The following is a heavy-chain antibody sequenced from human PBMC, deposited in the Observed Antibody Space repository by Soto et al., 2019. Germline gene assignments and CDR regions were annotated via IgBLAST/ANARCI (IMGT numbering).Heavy chain of an antibody. CDR3: ARHLSHLKYGWFDP. CDR2: LSDDGSNK. J-gene: IGHJ5*02. CDR1: GFTFSSYA. Sequence: QVQLVESGGGVVQPGRSLRLSCAASGFTFSSYAFHWVRQAPGKGLEWVAILSDDGSNKYYAGSVKGRFTISRDNSKNTLYLQMNSLRAEDTAVYYCARHLSHLKYGWFDPWGQGTLVTVSS. V-gene: IGHV3-30-3*01. D-gene: IGHD3-3*02.